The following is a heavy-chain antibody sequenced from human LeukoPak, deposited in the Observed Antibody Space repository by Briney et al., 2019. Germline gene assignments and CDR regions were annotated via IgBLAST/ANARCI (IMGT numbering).Heavy chain of an antibody. D-gene: IGHD3-9*01. Sequence: PGRSLRLSCAASGFTFSNYAMHWVRQAPGKGLEWVAVISYDGSNKYYADSVKGRFTISRDNAKNTLYLQMNSLRAEDTTVYYCARADDWLLSPLDSWGQGTLVTASS. J-gene: IGHJ4*02. CDR1: GFTFSNYA. V-gene: IGHV3-30-3*01. CDR2: ISYDGSNK. CDR3: ARADDWLLSPLDS.